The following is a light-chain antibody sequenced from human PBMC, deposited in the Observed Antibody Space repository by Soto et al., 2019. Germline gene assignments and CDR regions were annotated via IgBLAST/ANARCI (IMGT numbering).Light chain of an antibody. CDR1: QSVSSY. J-gene: IGKJ5*01. CDR3: QQYNNGPPIT. V-gene: IGKV3-11*01. Sequence: EIVLKQSPATLSLSPEERATLSCRASQSVSSYLAWYQQKPGQAPRLLIYGASNRATGIPDRFSGSGSGTDFTLTISRLEPEDFAVYYCQQYNNGPPITFGQGTRLEIK. CDR2: GAS.